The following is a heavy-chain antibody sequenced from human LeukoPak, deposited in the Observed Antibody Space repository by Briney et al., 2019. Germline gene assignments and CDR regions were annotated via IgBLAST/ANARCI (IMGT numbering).Heavy chain of an antibody. V-gene: IGHV3-23*01. J-gene: IGHJ4*02. CDR2: ITGSGGIT. D-gene: IGHD3-9*01. CDR3: VKWGDYDVLTGYYDPDY. Sequence: GASLGLSCVASGFTFSNYAMSWVRQAPGKGLEWVSAITGSGGITYYADSVKGRFTISRDNSKNTLYLQMNSLRAEDTAVYYCVKWGDYDVLTGYYDPDYWGQGTLVTVSS. CDR1: GFTFSNYA.